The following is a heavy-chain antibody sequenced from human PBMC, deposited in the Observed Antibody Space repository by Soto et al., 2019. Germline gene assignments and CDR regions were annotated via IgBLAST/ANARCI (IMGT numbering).Heavy chain of an antibody. CDR3: AGVGENNYLEVIVYNPRKNGFAP. Sequence: QVQLVQSGAEVKKPGSSVKVSCKASGGTFSSYAISWVRQAPGQGLEWMGGIIPIFGTANYAQKFQGRVTITADESRSKAYMELGSLDSKETAGYYWAGVGENNYLEVIVYNPRKNGFAPWGQGTRSPSPQ. V-gene: IGHV1-69*01. J-gene: IGHJ5*02. D-gene: IGHD3-16*02. CDR1: GGTFSSYA. CDR2: IIPIFGTA.